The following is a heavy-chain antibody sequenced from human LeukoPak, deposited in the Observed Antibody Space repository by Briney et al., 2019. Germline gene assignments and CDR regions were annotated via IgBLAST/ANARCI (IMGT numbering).Heavy chain of an antibody. Sequence: SETLSLTCTVSGGSLSSSSYYWGWIRQPPGKGLEWIGTIYYSGSTNYNPSLKSRVTISVDTSKNQFSLKLSSVTAADTAVYYCARVHGYSGYDADYWGQGTLVTVSS. V-gene: IGHV4-39*07. J-gene: IGHJ4*02. CDR1: GGSLSSSSYY. D-gene: IGHD5-12*01. CDR3: ARVHGYSGYDADY. CDR2: IYYSGST.